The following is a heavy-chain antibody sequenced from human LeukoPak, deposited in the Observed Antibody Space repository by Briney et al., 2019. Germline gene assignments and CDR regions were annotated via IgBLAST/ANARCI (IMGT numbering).Heavy chain of an antibody. CDR3: ARVTPGYGDYYFDY. D-gene: IGHD4-17*01. CDR2: IISILGIA. Sequence: ASVKGSCKASGGTFSSYTISWVRQAPGQGHEWMGRIISILGIANYAQKFQGRVTITADKSTSTAYMELSSLRSEDTAVYYCARVTPGYGDYYFDYWGQGTLVTVSS. J-gene: IGHJ4*02. CDR1: GGTFSSYT. V-gene: IGHV1-69*02.